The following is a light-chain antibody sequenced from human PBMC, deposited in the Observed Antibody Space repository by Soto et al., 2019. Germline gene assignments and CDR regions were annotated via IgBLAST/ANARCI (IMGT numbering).Light chain of an antibody. CDR2: GAS. J-gene: IGKJ5*01. CDR3: QQYGSLIT. V-gene: IGKV3-20*01. Sequence: EIVMTQSPATLSVSPGERATLSCRASQSVSSKLAWYQQKPGQALRLLIYGASSRATGIADRFSGSGSGTDFTLTISRLEPEDFAVYYCQQYGSLITFGQGTRLEI. CDR1: QSVSSK.